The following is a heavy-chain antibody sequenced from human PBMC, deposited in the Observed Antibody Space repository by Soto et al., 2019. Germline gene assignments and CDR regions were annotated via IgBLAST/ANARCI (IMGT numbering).Heavy chain of an antibody. D-gene: IGHD2-2*01. CDR2: VSGHNDNT. J-gene: IGHJ5*02. Sequence: ASVKVSCKASGYTFTSYGISWVRQAPGQGLEWMGWVSGHNDNTNYAQSLQCRVTMTADTSTSTAYMELRSLRSDDPAVYYCARYWYCTSTTCINCFDPLGQGTQVTVSS. V-gene: IGHV1-18*01. CDR1: GYTFTSYG. CDR3: ARYWYCTSTTCINCFDP.